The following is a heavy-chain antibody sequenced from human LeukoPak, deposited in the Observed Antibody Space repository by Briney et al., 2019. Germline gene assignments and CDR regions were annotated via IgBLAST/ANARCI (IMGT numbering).Heavy chain of an antibody. V-gene: IGHV3-30*02. CDR2: IRCDGSNK. J-gene: IGHJ6*03. CDR1: GFTFSSYG. CDR3: AKAPYYYNDV. Sequence: PTGGPLRLSCAASGFTFSSYGMHWVRQAPGKGLEWVAFIRCDGSNKYYADSVKGRYTISRDNSKNTLYLQMNSLRAEDTAVYYCAKAPYYYNDVWGTGTTVTVSS.